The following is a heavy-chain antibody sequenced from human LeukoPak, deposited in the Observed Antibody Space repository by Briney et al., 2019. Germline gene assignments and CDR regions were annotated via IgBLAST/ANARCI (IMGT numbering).Heavy chain of an antibody. J-gene: IGHJ6*02. Sequence: GGSLRLSCAASGFTFSRYAMHWVRQAPGKGLEWVALISYDGSKKYYADSVKGRFTISRDNAKNSLYLQMNSLRAEDTAVYYCARCSGYGMDVWGQGTTVTVSS. D-gene: IGHD3-10*02. V-gene: IGHV3-30*07. CDR2: ISYDGSKK. CDR3: ARCSGYGMDV. CDR1: GFTFSRYA.